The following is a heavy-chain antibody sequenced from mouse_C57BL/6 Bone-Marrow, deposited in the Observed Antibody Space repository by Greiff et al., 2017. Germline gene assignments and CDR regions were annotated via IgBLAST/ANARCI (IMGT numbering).Heavy chain of an antibody. CDR1: GYTFTSYW. Sequence: QVQLNQPGAELVKPGASVKLSCKASGYTFTSYWMQWVKQRPGQGLEWIGEIDPSDSYTNYNQKFKGKATLTVDTSSSTAYMQLSSLTSEDSAVYYCARGDYDSSWFAYWGQGTLVTVSA. D-gene: IGHD2-4*01. CDR2: IDPSDSYT. V-gene: IGHV1-50*01. CDR3: ARGDYDSSWFAY. J-gene: IGHJ3*01.